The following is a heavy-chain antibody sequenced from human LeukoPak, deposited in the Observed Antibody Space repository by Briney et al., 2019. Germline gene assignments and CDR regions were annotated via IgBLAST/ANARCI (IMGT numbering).Heavy chain of an antibody. Sequence: GESLRLSCTASGFIFSSFWMAWVRQAPGKGLEWVANIKPDGSLQFYGDSVKGRFTISRDNAKNPLYLQMNNLRAEDTALYYCATSYDSSGCDWGQGTLVTVSS. V-gene: IGHV3-7*01. D-gene: IGHD3-22*01. CDR1: GFIFSSFW. CDR2: IKPDGSLQ. CDR3: ATSYDSSGCD. J-gene: IGHJ4*02.